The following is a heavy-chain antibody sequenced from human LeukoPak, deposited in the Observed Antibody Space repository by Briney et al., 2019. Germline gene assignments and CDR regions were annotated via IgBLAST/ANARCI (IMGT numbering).Heavy chain of an antibody. CDR2: ISGSGGST. Sequence: GGTLRLSCAASGFTFSTYVMSWVRQAPGKGLEWVSAISGSGGSTYYADSVKGRFTISRDNSKNTLNLQMNSLRAEDTAMYYCARVIWFGESKRDYWGQGTLVTVSS. V-gene: IGHV3-23*01. CDR1: GFTFSTYV. J-gene: IGHJ4*02. D-gene: IGHD3-10*01. CDR3: ARVIWFGESKRDY.